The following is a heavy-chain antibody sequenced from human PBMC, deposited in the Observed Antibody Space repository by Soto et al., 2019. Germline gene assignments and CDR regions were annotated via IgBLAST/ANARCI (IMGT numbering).Heavy chain of an antibody. J-gene: IGHJ3*02. CDR3: ARSIHDYGDYGAFDI. CDR1: GYTFTSYG. CDR2: INAGNGNT. D-gene: IGHD4-17*01. Sequence: GASVKVSCKASGYTFTSYGISWVRQAPGQRLEWMGWINAGNGNTKYSQKFQGRVTITRDTSASTAYMELSSPRSEDTAVYYCARSIHDYGDYGAFDIWGQGTMVTVSS. V-gene: IGHV1-3*01.